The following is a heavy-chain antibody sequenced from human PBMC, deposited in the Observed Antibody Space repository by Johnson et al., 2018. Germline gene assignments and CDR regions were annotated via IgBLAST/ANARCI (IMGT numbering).Heavy chain of an antibody. CDR2: ISGSRNTI. Sequence: VQLVESGGGLVQPGGSLRLSCEASGFTFSLYSVNWVRQAPGKGLEWVSSISGSRNTIYYAASERGRFTISRDNAKNSVYLQMNSLRAEDTAVYYCERSGTETYYYYYMDVWGKGTTVTVSS. D-gene: IGHD4-17*01. J-gene: IGHJ6*03. CDR1: GFTFSLYS. V-gene: IGHV3-48*01. CDR3: ERSGTETYYYYYMDV.